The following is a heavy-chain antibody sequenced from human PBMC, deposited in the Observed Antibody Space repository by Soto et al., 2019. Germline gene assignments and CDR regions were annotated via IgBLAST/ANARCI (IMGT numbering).Heavy chain of an antibody. Sequence: ASVKVSCKASGYTFTSYAMHWVRQAPGQRLEWMGWVNAGNGNTKYSQKFQGRVTITRDTSASTAYMELSSLRSEDTAVYYCARDLGQLVFDYWGQGTLVTVSS. CDR1: GYTFTSYA. D-gene: IGHD6-6*01. CDR3: ARDLGQLVFDY. V-gene: IGHV1-3*01. CDR2: VNAGNGNT. J-gene: IGHJ4*02.